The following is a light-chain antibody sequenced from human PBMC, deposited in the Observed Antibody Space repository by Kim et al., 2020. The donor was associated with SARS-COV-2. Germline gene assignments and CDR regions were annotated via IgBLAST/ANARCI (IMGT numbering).Light chain of an antibody. J-gene: IGKJ1*01. V-gene: IGKV1-5*01. CDR3: QQYHDWGT. CDR1: QSINNW. Sequence: SASVGDMVTITCRASQSINNWLAWYQQKPGKAPKLLIYDASSLESGVPSRFSGSGSGTEFTLTISSLQPDDFATYYCQQYHDWGTFGQGTKVDIK. CDR2: DAS.